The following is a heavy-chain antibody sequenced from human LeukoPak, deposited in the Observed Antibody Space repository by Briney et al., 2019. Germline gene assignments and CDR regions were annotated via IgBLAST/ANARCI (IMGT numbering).Heavy chain of an antibody. D-gene: IGHD1-26*01. CDR1: GFIVSSSY. Sequence: GGSLRLSCAVSGFIVSSSYISWVRRAPGKGLEWVSAIYSGGTTYYADSVKGRFTISRDNSKNTLYLQMNSLRVDDTAVYYCAKAVGPSTTFDYWGQGTLVTVSS. CDR2: IYSGGTT. V-gene: IGHV3-53*01. CDR3: AKAVGPSTTFDY. J-gene: IGHJ4*02.